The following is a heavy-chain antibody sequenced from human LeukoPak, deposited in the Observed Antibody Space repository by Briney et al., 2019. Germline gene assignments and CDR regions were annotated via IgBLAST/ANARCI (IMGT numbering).Heavy chain of an antibody. CDR3: ARGGYSGYDKPFDY. J-gene: IGHJ4*02. Sequence: PGGSLRLSCAASGFTFSSYWMHWVRQAPGKGLVWVSRINTDGSSTSYADSVKGRFTISRDNAKNTLYLQMNSLRAEDTAVYYCARGGYSGYDKPFDYWGQGTLVTVSS. V-gene: IGHV3-74*01. CDR1: GFTFSSYW. CDR2: INTDGSST. D-gene: IGHD5-12*01.